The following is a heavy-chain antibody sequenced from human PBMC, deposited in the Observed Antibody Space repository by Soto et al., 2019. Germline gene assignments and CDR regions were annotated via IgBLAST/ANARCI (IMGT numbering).Heavy chain of an antibody. CDR2: MNPNSGNT. D-gene: IGHD3-22*01. CDR3: AIVDYDSSGYPAY. Sequence: QVKLVQSGAEVKKPGASVKVSYKASGYTFTSYDINWVRQATGQGLEWMGWMNPNSGNTGYAQKFQGRVTMTRNTSISTAYMELSSLRSEDPAVYYGAIVDYDSSGYPAYWGQGPLVTVSS. CDR1: GYTFTSYD. V-gene: IGHV1-8*01. J-gene: IGHJ4*02.